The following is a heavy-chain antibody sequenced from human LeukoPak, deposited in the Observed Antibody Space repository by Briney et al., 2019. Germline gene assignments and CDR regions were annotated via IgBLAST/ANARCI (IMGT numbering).Heavy chain of an antibody. Sequence: ASVKVSCKASGYTLTSYDINWVRRATGQGLEWMGWMNPNSGNTGYAQKFQGRVTMTRNTSISTAYMELSSLRSEDAAVYYCAREHRIAVAGGGGFDPWGQGTLVTVSS. CDR3: AREHRIAVAGGGGFDP. D-gene: IGHD6-19*01. J-gene: IGHJ5*02. V-gene: IGHV1-8*01. CDR2: MNPNSGNT. CDR1: GYTLTSYD.